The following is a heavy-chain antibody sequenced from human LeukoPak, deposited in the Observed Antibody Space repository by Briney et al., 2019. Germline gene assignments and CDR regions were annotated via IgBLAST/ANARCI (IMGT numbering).Heavy chain of an antibody. CDR2: INPNSGGT. CDR1: GYTFTGYY. CDR3: ARDREYYYDSSGPLDV. V-gene: IGHV1-2*02. D-gene: IGHD3-22*01. J-gene: IGHJ6*04. Sequence: GASVKVSCKASGYTFTGYYMHWVRQAPGQGLEWMGWINPNSGGTNYAQKFQGRVTMTRDTSISTAYMELSRLRSDDTAVYYCARDREYYYDSSGPLDVWGKGTTVTVSS.